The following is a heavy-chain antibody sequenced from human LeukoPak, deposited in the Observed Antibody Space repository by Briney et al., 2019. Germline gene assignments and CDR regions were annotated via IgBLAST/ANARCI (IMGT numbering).Heavy chain of an antibody. V-gene: IGHV4-39*07. CDR1: GGSISSSSYY. J-gene: IGHJ4*02. CDR2: IYYSGST. Sequence: SETLSLTCTVSGGSISSSSYYWGWIRQPPGKGLEWIGSIYYSGSTYYNPSLKSRVTISVDTSKNQFSLKLSSVTAADMAVYYCARINDYGSGSFEYWGQGTLVTVSS. D-gene: IGHD3-10*01. CDR3: ARINDYGSGSFEY.